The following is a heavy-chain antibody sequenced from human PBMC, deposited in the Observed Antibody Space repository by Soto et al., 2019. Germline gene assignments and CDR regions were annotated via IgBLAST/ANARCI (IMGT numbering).Heavy chain of an antibody. Sequence: QVQLVQSGAEVKKPGSSVKVSCKASGGTFSSYTISWVRQAPGQGLEWMGRIIPILGIANYAQKFQGRVTITADKSTSTAYMELSSLRSEDTAVYYCAGARGDWDNWFDPWGQGTLVTVSS. CDR2: IIPILGIA. V-gene: IGHV1-69*02. D-gene: IGHD3-16*01. CDR3: AGARGDWDNWFDP. J-gene: IGHJ5*02. CDR1: GGTFSSYT.